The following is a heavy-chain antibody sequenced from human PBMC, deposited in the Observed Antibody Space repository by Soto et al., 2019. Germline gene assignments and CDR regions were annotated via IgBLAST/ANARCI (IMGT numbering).Heavy chain of an antibody. CDR2: MNPNSGNT. J-gene: IGHJ5*02. CDR3: ARGLLFLEWLFVDCFAP. Sequence: QVQLVQSGAEVKKPGASVKVSCKASGYTFTSYDINWVRQATGQGLEWMGWMNPNSGNTGYAQKFQGRVTMTRNTSIRTAYVELSSPSSEDTAVYYCARGLLFLEWLFVDCFAPWGQGNLVTVSS. D-gene: IGHD3-3*01. CDR1: GYTFTSYD. V-gene: IGHV1-8*01.